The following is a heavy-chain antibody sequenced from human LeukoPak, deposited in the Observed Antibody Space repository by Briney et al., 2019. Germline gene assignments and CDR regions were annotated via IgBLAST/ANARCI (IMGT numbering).Heavy chain of an antibody. D-gene: IGHD2-21*01. CDR1: GYTFTGYY. Sequence: SCKASGYTFTGYYMHWVRQAPGSGLEWVAVTYDGGSTQYHADSVKGRFTIFRDNSRSTFYLQMNSLRAEDTAVYYCATGGDYYYSHWGQGTLVTVSS. CDR3: ATGGDYYYSH. CDR2: TYDGGSTQ. V-gene: IGHV3-30*04. J-gene: IGHJ4*02.